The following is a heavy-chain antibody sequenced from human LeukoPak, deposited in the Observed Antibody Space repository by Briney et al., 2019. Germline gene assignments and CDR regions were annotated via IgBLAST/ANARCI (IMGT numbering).Heavy chain of an antibody. D-gene: IGHD3-10*02. CDR1: GFSFSSHA. Sequence: PGGSLRLSCAASGFSFSSHAMNWVRQAPGKGLEGVSAISGSGSHTYYADSVRGRFTIPRDNSKSTLYVQMNSLRTEETAAYYCAKDVRGYTRPFDYWGQGTLVTVSS. CDR3: AKDVRGYTRPFDY. J-gene: IGHJ4*02. CDR2: ISGSGSHT. V-gene: IGHV3-23*01.